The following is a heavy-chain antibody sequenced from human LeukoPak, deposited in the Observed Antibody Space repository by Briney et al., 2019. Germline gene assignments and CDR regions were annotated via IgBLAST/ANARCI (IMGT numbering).Heavy chain of an antibody. CDR2: ISYDGSNK. CDR3: ARESKGYCGGDCFDAFDI. V-gene: IGHV3-30-3*01. J-gene: IGHJ3*02. D-gene: IGHD2-21*02. Sequence: GGSLRLSCAASGFTFSSYAMHWVRQAPGKGLEWVAVISYDGSNKYYADSVKGRFTISRDNSKNTLYLQMNSLRAEDTAVYYCARESKGYCGGDCFDAFDIWGQGTMVTVSS. CDR1: GFTFSSYA.